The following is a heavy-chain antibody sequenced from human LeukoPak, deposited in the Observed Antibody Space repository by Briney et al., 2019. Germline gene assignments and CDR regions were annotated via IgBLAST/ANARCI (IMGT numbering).Heavy chain of an antibody. CDR3: TRDGRVAYEMDV. D-gene: IGHD2-15*01. CDR2: ITNDGSST. V-gene: IGHV3-74*01. CDR1: GLTFSSHW. J-gene: IGHJ6*02. Sequence: QAGGSLRLSCAASGLTFSSHWMHWVRQAPGKGLVWVSRITNDGSSTTYADSVKGRFTISRDNAKNSLYLQMNSLRAEDTAVYYCTRDGRVAYEMDVWGQGTTVTVSS.